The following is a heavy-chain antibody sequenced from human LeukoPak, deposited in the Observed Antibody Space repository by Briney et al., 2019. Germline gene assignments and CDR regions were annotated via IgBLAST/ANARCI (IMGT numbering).Heavy chain of an antibody. J-gene: IGHJ4*02. V-gene: IGHV4-59*12. CDR3: ASTWIQLWVFDY. Sequence: SETLSLTCTVSGGSISSYYWSWIRQPPGKGLEWIGYIYYSGSTRYNPSLNSRVTMSVDTSKNQFSLKLNYMTAADTAVYYCASTWIQLWVFDYWGQGTLVTVSS. CDR2: IYYSGST. CDR1: GGSISSYY. D-gene: IGHD5-18*01.